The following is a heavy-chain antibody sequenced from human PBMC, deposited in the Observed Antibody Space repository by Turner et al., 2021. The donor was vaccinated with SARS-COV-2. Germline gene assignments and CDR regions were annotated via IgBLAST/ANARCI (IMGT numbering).Heavy chain of an antibody. CDR3: ARGGSGWYGYYYYGMDV. J-gene: IGHJ6*02. Sequence: QVQVVQSGAEVKKPGSSVQVSCKASGGTFSNFAISWVRQAPGQGLEWMGGIIPIVGTANYAQKFQGRVTITADESTSTAYMELSSLRSEDTAVYYCARGGSGWYGYYYYGMDVWGQGTTVIVSS. D-gene: IGHD6-19*01. CDR2: IIPIVGTA. V-gene: IGHV1-69*01. CDR1: GGTFSNFA.